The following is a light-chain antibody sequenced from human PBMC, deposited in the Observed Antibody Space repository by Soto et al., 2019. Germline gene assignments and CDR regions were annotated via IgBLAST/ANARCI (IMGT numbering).Light chain of an antibody. CDR3: QHYNYWPYT. CDR2: GAF. Sequence: EIVMTQSPATLSVSPGERATLSCRASQSVSSNLAWYQQKPGQAPSLLIYGAFTRATGIPTRFSGTGSGTEFTLTISSLQSEDSAVYYCQHYNYWPYTFGQGTKVDIK. CDR1: QSVSSN. J-gene: IGKJ2*01. V-gene: IGKV3-15*01.